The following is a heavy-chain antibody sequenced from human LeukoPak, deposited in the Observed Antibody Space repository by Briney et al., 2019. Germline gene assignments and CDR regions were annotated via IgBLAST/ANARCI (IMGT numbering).Heavy chain of an antibody. CDR3: ASWELGLWEALDI. CDR1: GYTFTSYD. CDR2: MNPNSGNT. J-gene: IGHJ3*02. Sequence: ASVKVSCKASGYTFTSYDINWVRQATGQGLEWMGWMNPNSGNTGYAQKFQGRVTMTRNTSISTAYMELSSLRSEDTAAYYCASWELGLWEALDIWGQGTMVTVSS. V-gene: IGHV1-8*01. D-gene: IGHD1-26*01.